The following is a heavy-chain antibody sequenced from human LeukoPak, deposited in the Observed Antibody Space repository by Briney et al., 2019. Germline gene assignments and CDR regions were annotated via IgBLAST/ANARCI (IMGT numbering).Heavy chain of an antibody. J-gene: IGHJ4*02. CDR2: INHSGST. CDR1: GGSFSGYY. D-gene: IGHD3-22*01. CDR3: ARESYYDSSGYPPLDY. Sequence: NPSETLSLTCAVYGGSFSGYYWSWIRQPPGKGLEWIGEINHSGSTNYNPSLKSRVTISVDTSKNQFSLKLSSVTAADTAVYYCARESYYDSSGYPPLDYCGQGTLVTVSS. V-gene: IGHV4-34*01.